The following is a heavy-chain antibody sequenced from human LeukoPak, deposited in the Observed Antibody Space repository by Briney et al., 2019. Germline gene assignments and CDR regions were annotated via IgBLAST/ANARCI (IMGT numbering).Heavy chain of an antibody. Sequence: PSETLSLTCTVSGGSISSYYWSWIRQPPGKGLEWIGYIYYSGSTNYNPSLKSRVTISVDTSKNQFSLELSSVTAADTAVYYCARQTSAYGDYHLDYWGQGTLVTVSS. D-gene: IGHD4-17*01. V-gene: IGHV4-59*08. J-gene: IGHJ4*02. CDR2: IYYSGST. CDR1: GGSISSYY. CDR3: ARQTSAYGDYHLDY.